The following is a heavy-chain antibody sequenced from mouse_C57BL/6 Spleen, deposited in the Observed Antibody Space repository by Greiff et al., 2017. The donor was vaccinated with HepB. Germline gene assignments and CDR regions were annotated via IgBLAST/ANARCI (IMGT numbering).Heavy chain of an antibody. J-gene: IGHJ2*01. CDR1: GFTFSDYG. CDR3: ARRNYDYDDY. V-gene: IGHV5-17*01. D-gene: IGHD2-4*01. CDR2: ISSGSRTI. Sequence: EVMLVESGGGLVKPGGSLKLSCAASGFTFSDYGMHWVRQAPEKGLEWVAYISSGSRTIYYADTVKGRFTISSDNAKNTLFLQMTSLRSKDTAMYYCARRNYDYDDYWGQGNTLAVSS.